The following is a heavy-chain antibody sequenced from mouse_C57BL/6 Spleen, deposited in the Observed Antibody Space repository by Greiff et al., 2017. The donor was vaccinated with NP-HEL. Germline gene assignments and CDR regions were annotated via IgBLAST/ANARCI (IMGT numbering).Heavy chain of an antibody. CDR3: ARRGSSSLFDY. Sequence: EVHLVESGGDLVKPGGSLKLSCAASGFTFSSYGMSWVRQTPDKRLEWVATISSGGSYTYYPDSVKGRFTISRDNAKNTLYLQMSSLKSEDTAMYYCARRGSSSLFDYWGQGTTLTVSS. CDR1: GFTFSSYG. V-gene: IGHV5-6*01. CDR2: ISSGGSYT. J-gene: IGHJ2*01. D-gene: IGHD1-1*01.